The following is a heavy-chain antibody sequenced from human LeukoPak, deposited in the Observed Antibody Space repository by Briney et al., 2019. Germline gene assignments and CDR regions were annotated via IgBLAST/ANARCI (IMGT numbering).Heavy chain of an antibody. Sequence: SETLSLTCAVYGGSFSGYYWSWIRQPPGKGLEWIGSIYYSGSTYYNPSLKSRVTISVDTSKNQFSLKLSSVTAADTAVYYCARDIGVATDYWGQGTLVTVSS. V-gene: IGHV4-34*11. CDR1: GGSFSGYY. D-gene: IGHD5-12*01. J-gene: IGHJ4*02. CDR3: ARDIGVATDY. CDR2: IYYSGST.